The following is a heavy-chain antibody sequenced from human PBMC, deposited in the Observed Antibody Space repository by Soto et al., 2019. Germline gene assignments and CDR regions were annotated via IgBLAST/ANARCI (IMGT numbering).Heavy chain of an antibody. V-gene: IGHV3-30*03. CDR2: ISYDGSNK. D-gene: IGHD6-19*01. J-gene: IGHJ4*02. CDR3: MGGGEPPYSSGWDAGDY. CDR1: GFTFSSYG. Sequence: GGSLRLSCAASGFTFSSYGMHWVRQAPGKGLEWVAVISYDGSNKYYADSVKGRFTISRDNSKNTLYLQMNSLRAEDTAVYYCMGGGEPPYSSGWDAGDYWGQGTLVTVSS.